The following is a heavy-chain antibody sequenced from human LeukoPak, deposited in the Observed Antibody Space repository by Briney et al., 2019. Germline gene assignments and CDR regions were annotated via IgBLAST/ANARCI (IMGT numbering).Heavy chain of an antibody. V-gene: IGHV3-53*01. D-gene: IGHD6-13*01. Sequence: GGSLRLSCAASGFIFSSHAMNWVRQAPGKGLEWVSVIYSGGSTYYADSVKGRFTISRDNSKNTLYLQMNSLRAEDTAVYYCARVSAGIAAAGITDWGQGTLVTVSS. CDR2: IYSGGST. CDR1: GFIFSSHA. CDR3: ARVSAGIAAAGITD. J-gene: IGHJ4*02.